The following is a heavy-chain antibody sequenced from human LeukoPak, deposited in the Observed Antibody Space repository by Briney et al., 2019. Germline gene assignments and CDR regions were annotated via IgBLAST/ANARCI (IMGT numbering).Heavy chain of an antibody. CDR1: GFTLSDYY. CDR2: ISSSGTTL. V-gene: IGHV3-11*04. CDR3: ARAPVYYDSSGYYYAAFDI. J-gene: IGHJ3*02. Sequence: GGSLRLSCAGSGFTLSDYYMSWIRQAPGKGLEWVLYISSSGTTLYNADSMKDRFTISRDNAKNSLYLQMNSLRAEDTAVYYCARAPVYYDSSGYYYAAFDIWGQGTMVTVSS. D-gene: IGHD3-22*01.